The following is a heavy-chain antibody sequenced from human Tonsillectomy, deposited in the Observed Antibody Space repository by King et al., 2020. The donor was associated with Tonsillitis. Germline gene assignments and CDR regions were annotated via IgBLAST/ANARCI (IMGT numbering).Heavy chain of an antibody. J-gene: IGHJ4*02. CDR2: ISYDGSDK. CDR1: GFTFGTYA. Sequence: VQLVESGGGVVQPGRSLRLSCAASGFTFGTYAMHWVRQAPGKGLEWVAVISYDGSDKFYADSVKGRFTISRDNSKNTLYLQLNSLRVEDTAVYYCARDSVVGATSSDLFDYWGQGTLVTVSS. V-gene: IGHV3-30-3*01. D-gene: IGHD1-26*01. CDR3: ARDSVVGATSSDLFDY.